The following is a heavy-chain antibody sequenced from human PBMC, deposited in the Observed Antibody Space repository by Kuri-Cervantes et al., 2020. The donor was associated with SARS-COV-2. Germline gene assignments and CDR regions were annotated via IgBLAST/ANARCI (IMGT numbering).Heavy chain of an antibody. D-gene: IGHD3-22*01. J-gene: IGHJ4*02. CDR1: GFAFSGYA. V-gene: IGHV3-30-3*01. CDR2: ISYDGSNI. Sequence: GESLKISCAAAGFAFSGYAMHWVRQAPGKGLEYVAVISYDGSNIYYADSVKGRFTISRDNSENTVYLQMNSLRAEDTAVYYCVRSLYSSGYLYFDLWGQGTLVTVSS. CDR3: VRSLYSSGYLYFDL.